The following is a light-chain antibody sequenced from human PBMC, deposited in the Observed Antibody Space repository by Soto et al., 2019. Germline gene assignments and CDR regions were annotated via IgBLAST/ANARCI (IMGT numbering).Light chain of an antibody. CDR2: DAS. J-gene: IGKJ2*01. V-gene: IGKV3-20*01. CDR3: QHYGTSMYT. Sequence: DIVLTQSPGTLSLSPGERATLSCRASQIISSTYLGWYQQKPGQAPRLLIYDASSRATGIPDRFSGSGSGTDFTLTISSPEPEDFAVYYCQHYGTSMYTFGHGTKLE. CDR1: QIISSTY.